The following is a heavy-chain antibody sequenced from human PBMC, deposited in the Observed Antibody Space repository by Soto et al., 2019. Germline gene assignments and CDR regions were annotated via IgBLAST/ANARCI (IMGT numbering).Heavy chain of an antibody. J-gene: IGHJ6*02. CDR3: AREGDSSSWYDYYYGMDV. Sequence: ASVKVSFKASGYTFTSYGISWLRQAPGQGLEWMGWISAYNGNTNYAQKLQGRVTMTTDTSTSTAYMELRSLRSDDTAVYYCAREGDSSSWYDYYYGMDVWGQGTTVTVSS. D-gene: IGHD6-13*01. CDR1: GYTFTSYG. CDR2: ISAYNGNT. V-gene: IGHV1-18*04.